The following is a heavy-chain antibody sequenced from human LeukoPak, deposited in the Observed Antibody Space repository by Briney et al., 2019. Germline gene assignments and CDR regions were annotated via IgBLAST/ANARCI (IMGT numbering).Heavy chain of an antibody. D-gene: IGHD6-19*01. CDR3: ARDSLGVAGPSWDY. Sequence: ASVKVSCKASGYTFTSYGISWVRQAPGQGLEWMGWISAYNGNTNYAQKLQGRVTMTTDTSTSTAYMEPRSLRSDDTAVYYCARDSLGVAGPSWDYWGQGTLVTVSS. CDR2: ISAYNGNT. J-gene: IGHJ4*02. V-gene: IGHV1-18*04. CDR1: GYTFTSYG.